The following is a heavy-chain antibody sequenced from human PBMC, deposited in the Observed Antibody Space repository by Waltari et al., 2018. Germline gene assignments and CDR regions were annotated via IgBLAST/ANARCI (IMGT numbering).Heavy chain of an antibody. V-gene: IGHV4-59*11. CDR3: ARSRVPGGDDAFDI. J-gene: IGHJ3*02. CDR2: IYYSGGT. CDR1: GGSISSHY. D-gene: IGHD3-16*01. Sequence: QVQLQESGPGLVKPSETLSLTCTVSGGSISSHYWSWIRQPPGKGLEWIGYIYYSGGTNYNPPLKSRVPISVDTSKNQCSLKLSSVTAADTAVYCCARSRVPGGDDAFDIWGQGTMVTVSS.